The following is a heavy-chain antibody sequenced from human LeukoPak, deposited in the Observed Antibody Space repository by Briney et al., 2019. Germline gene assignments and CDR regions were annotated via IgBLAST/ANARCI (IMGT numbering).Heavy chain of an antibody. CDR1: GFTFSSYA. CDR3: ARYYDSSGYYSPVPPATLDY. J-gene: IGHJ4*02. Sequence: PGGSLRLSCAASGFTFSSYAMSWVRQAPGKGLEWVSAISGSGGSTYYADSVKGRFTISRDNSKNTLYLQMNSLRAEDTAVYYCARYYDSSGYYSPVPPATLDYWGQGTLVTVSS. CDR2: ISGSGGST. D-gene: IGHD3-22*01. V-gene: IGHV3-23*01.